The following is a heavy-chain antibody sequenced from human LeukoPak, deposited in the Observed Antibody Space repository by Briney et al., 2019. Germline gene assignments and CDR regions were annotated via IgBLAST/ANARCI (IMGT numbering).Heavy chain of an antibody. J-gene: IGHJ5*02. CDR2: INHSGST. CDR3: ARRQGMVVAARQRNWFDP. Sequence: SETLSLTCAAYGGSFSGYYWSWIRQPPGKGLEWIGEINHSGSTNYNPSLKSRVTISVDTSKNQFSLKLSSVTAADTAVYYCARRQGMVVAARQRNWFDPWGQGTLVTVSS. CDR1: GGSFSGYY. V-gene: IGHV4-34*01. D-gene: IGHD2-15*01.